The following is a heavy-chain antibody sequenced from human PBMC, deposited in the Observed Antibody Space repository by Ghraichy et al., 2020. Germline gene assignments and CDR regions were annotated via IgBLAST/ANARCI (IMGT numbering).Heavy chain of an antibody. CDR2: IYYSGST. CDR1: GGSISSYY. J-gene: IGHJ3*02. Sequence: ESLNISCTVSGGSISSYYWSWIRQPPGKGLEWIGYIYYSGSTNYNPSLKSRVTISVDTSKNQFSLKLSSVTAADTAVYYCARDPYYDFWSGYYVGAFDIWGHGTMVTVSS. V-gene: IGHV4-59*01. D-gene: IGHD3-3*01. CDR3: ARDPYYDFWSGYYVGAFDI.